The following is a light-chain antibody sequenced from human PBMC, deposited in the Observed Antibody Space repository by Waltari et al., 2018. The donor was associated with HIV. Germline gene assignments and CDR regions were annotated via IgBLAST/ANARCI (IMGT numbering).Light chain of an antibody. CDR2: GAS. CDR3: QQFGDSPWT. J-gene: IGKJ1*01. V-gene: IGKV3-20*01. Sequence: LTQSPGTLSLSPGERATLSCRASQSINSNYLAWYQQKPDQAPRLLIYGASTRATGIPDRFGGSGSGTDFTLTVSRLEPEDFAVYYCQQFGDSPWTFGQGTKVEIK. CDR1: QSINSNY.